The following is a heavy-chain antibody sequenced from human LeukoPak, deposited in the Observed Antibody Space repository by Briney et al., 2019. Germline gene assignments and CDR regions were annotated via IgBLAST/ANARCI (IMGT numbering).Heavy chain of an antibody. CDR2: ISSSSSYI. D-gene: IGHD6-13*01. CDR3: ARGVSSWAPFGY. CDR1: GFTFSSYS. V-gene: IGHV3-21*01. Sequence: GGSLRLSCAASGFTFSSYSMNWVRQAPGKGLEWVSSISSSSSYIYYADSVKGRFTISRDNAKNSLYLQMNSLRAEDTAVYYCARGVSSWAPFGYWGQGTLVTVSS. J-gene: IGHJ4*02.